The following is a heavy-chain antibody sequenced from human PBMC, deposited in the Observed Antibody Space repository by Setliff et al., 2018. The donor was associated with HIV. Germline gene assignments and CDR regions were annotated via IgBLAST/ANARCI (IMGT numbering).Heavy chain of an antibody. V-gene: IGHV1-18*01. CDR1: GYSFSNYG. CDR3: ARARLQGIVTAVGPRDNCLGP. D-gene: IGHD1-26*01. CDR2: ISAYTGHT. Sequence: ASVKVSCKASGYSFSNYGISWVRQAPGQGPEWMGWISAYTGHTDYAPRLLGRVTMTTDTSTSTAYMELRSLTSDDTAVYYCARARLQGIVTAVGPRDNCLGPWGQGTRVTVSS. J-gene: IGHJ5*02.